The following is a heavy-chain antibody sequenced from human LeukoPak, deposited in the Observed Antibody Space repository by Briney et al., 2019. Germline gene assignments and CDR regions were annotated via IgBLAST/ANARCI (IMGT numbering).Heavy chain of an antibody. J-gene: IGHJ4*02. CDR1: GFTFSSYA. D-gene: IGHD6-19*01. V-gene: IGHV3-23*01. CDR2: ISGCGGST. CDR3: AKVLVQAVAGNRFDY. Sequence: PGGSLRLSCAASGFTFSSYAMSWVRQAPGKGLEWVSAISGCGGSTYYADSVKGRFTISRDNSKNTLYLQMNSLRAEDTAVYYCAKVLVQAVAGNRFDYWGQGTLVTVSS.